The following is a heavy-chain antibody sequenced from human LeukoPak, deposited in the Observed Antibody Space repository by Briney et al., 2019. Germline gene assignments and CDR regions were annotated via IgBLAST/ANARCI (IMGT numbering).Heavy chain of an antibody. V-gene: IGHV3-9*01. D-gene: IGHD2-2*01. CDR1: EFTFDNYA. J-gene: IGHJ3*02. CDR2: ISWNSGSI. CDR3: AKDIHADENAFDI. Sequence: QTGGSWRLSCAAPEFTFDNYAMHWVRKAQGKGLGWASGISWNSGSIGYADSVKGRFTISRDNAKNSLYLQMNSLRAENTALYYCAKDIHADENAFDIWGQGTMVTVSS.